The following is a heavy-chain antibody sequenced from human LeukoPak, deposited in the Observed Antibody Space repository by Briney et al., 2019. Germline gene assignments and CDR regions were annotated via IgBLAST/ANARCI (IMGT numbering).Heavy chain of an antibody. CDR2: MSAYNGNT. CDR1: GYTFTSYG. CDR3: ARDLDYGDYGGYYYYYMDV. Sequence: ASVKVSCKASGYTFTSYGISWVRQGPGQGLEWMGWMSAYNGNTNYAQKFQGRVTMTTDTSTCTAYMELRSLRSDDTAVYYCARDLDYGDYGGYYYYYMDVWGKGTTVTVSS. J-gene: IGHJ6*03. V-gene: IGHV1-18*01. D-gene: IGHD4-17*01.